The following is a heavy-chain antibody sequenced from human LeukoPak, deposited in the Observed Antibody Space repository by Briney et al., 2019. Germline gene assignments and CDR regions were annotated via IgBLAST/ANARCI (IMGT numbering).Heavy chain of an antibody. J-gene: IGHJ4*02. V-gene: IGHV3-23*01. CDR3: ARTVGAQLGIDY. D-gene: IGHD2-2*01. CDR1: GFTFSSYA. Sequence: GGSLRLSCAASGFTFSSYAMSWVRQAPGKGLEWVSAISGSGGSTYHADSVKGRFTISRDNSKNTLYLQMNSLRAEDTAVYYCARTVGAQLGIDYWGQGTLVTVSS. CDR2: ISGSGGST.